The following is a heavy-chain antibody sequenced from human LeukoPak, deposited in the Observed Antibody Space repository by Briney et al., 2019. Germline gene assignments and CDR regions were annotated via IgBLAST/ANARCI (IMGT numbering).Heavy chain of an antibody. J-gene: IGHJ4*02. CDR2: LYSGGST. CDR1: GFTVSSNY. Sequence: PGGSLRLSCAASGFTVSSNYMNWVRQAPGKGLEWVSVLYSGGSTYYADSVKGRFTISRDNSKNTLYLQMDSLRVEDTAVDYCARDDSSGYYRFRFWGQGTLVTVSS. CDR3: ARDDSSGYYRFRF. D-gene: IGHD3-22*01. V-gene: IGHV3-53*01.